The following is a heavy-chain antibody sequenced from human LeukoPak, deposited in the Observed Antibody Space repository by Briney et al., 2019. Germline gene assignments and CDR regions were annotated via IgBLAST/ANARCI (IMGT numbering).Heavy chain of an antibody. CDR2: IYYSGGT. CDR1: GGSISSYY. CDR3: ARPQGIAAGYAFDI. J-gene: IGHJ3*02. Sequence: PSETLSLTCTVSGGSISSYYWSWIRQPPGKGLEWIGYIYYSGGTNYNPSLKSRVTISVDTSKNQLSLKLSSVTAADTAVYYCARPQGIAAGYAFDISGQGTMVTVSS. D-gene: IGHD6-13*01. V-gene: IGHV4-59*08.